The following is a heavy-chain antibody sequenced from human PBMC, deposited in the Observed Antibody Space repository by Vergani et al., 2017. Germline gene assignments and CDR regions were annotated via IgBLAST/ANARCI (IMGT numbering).Heavy chain of an antibody. CDR3: ARHGVYTIFGVVTSGPHPFDY. CDR2: IIPIFGTA. D-gene: IGHD3-3*01. J-gene: IGHJ4*02. Sequence: QVQLVQSGAEVKKPGSSVKVSCKASGGTFSSYAISWVRQAPGQGLEWMGGIIPIFGTANYAQKFQGRVTITADESTSTAYMELSSLRSEDTAVYYWARHGVYTIFGVVTSGPHPFDYWGQGTLVTVSS. CDR1: GGTFSSYA. V-gene: IGHV1-69*01.